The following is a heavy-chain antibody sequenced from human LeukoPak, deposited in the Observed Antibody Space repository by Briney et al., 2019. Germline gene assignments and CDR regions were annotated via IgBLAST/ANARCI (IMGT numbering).Heavy chain of an antibody. V-gene: IGHV3-23*01. Sequence: PGGSLRLSCAASGLTFSSYAMSWVRQAPGKGLEWVSAISGSGGSTYYADSVKGRFTISRDNAKNSLYLQMNSLRDKDTAVYYCARGGVLLWFGELSDGYYFDYWGQGTLVTVSS. CDR3: ARGGVLLWFGELSDGYYFDY. J-gene: IGHJ4*02. D-gene: IGHD3-10*01. CDR1: GLTFSSYA. CDR2: ISGSGGST.